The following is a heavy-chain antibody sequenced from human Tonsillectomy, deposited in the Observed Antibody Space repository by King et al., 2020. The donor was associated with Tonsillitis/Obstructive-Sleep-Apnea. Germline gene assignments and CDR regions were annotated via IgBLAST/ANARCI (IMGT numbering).Heavy chain of an antibody. J-gene: IGHJ4*02. CDR2: ISISSSYT. CDR1: GFTFSDYH. Sequence: VQLVESGGGLVKPGGCLRLSCTASGFTFSDYHMSWIRQAPGKGLEWLSYISISSSYTNYTDSVKGRFTISRDNAKNSLYLQMNSLRAEDTAVYYCARARAVAAPLDYWGQGTLVTVSS. D-gene: IGHD6-19*01. V-gene: IGHV3-11*05. CDR3: ARARAVAAPLDY.